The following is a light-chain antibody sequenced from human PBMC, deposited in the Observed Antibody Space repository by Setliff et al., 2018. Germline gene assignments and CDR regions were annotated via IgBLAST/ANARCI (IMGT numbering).Light chain of an antibody. V-gene: IGLV2-8*01. CDR3: SSYAGNYIYG. CDR1: SRDVGGFNF. CDR2: EVS. Sequence: QSVLTQPPSASGSPGQSVAISCTGTSRDVGGFNFVSWYQQHPGKAPKLIIYEVSKRPSGVPDRFSGSKSGNTASLTVSGLQAEDEADYYCSSYAGNYIYGFGSGTRSPS. J-gene: IGLJ1*01.